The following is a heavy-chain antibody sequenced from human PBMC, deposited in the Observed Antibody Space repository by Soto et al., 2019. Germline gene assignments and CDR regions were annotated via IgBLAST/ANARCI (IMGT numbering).Heavy chain of an antibody. V-gene: IGHV4-31*03. CDR3: ARERGTTTGYYYGMDV. D-gene: IGHD4-4*01. CDR1: GGSISSGGYY. CDR2: INYSGST. J-gene: IGHJ6*02. Sequence: SETLSLTCTVSGGSISSGGYYWSWIRQHPGKGLEWIGYINYSGSTYYNPSLKSRVTISVDTSKNQLSLKLSSVTAADTAVYYCARERGTTTGYYYGMDVWGQGTTVTVSS.